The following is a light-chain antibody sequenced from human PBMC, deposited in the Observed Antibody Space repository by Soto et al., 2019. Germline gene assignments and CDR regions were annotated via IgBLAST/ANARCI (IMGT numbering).Light chain of an antibody. Sequence: QAPITLSVFRGGRANLSCKASQGVSSNLDWYQQKPGKAPKLLIYGASNWDTGIPARFSGSGSGTDFSFTISSLEPEDFAAFFCQQYGNRPIIFGQGTRLEIK. CDR3: QQYGNRPII. J-gene: IGKJ5*01. CDR1: QGVSSN. CDR2: GAS. V-gene: IGKV3-15*01.